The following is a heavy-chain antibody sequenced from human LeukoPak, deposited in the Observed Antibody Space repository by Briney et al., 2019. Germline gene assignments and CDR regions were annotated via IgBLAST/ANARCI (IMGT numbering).Heavy chain of an antibody. J-gene: IGHJ4*02. CDR2: ISGSGGST. V-gene: IGHV3-23*01. CDR3: AKTPGWRILYYFDY. CDR1: GFTFSSYG. Sequence: GGSLRLSCAASGFTFSSYGMHWVRQAPGKGLEWVSAISGSGGSTYYADSVKGRFTISRDNSKNTLYLQMNSLRAEDTAVYYCAKTPGWRILYYFDYWGQGTLVTVSS.